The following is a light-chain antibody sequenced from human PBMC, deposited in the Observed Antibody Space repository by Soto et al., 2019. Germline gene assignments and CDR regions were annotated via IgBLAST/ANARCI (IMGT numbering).Light chain of an antibody. Sequence: DIQMTQSPSSLSASVGDRVTITCRASQSISNFLNWYQQKPGEAPKLLIFATSHLQSGVPSRFSGSGSGTDFTLTISSVQPEHFATYYCQQSYTSPPGFSFGPGTKVDI. V-gene: IGKV1-39*01. J-gene: IGKJ3*01. CDR3: QQSYTSPPGFS. CDR2: ATS. CDR1: QSISNF.